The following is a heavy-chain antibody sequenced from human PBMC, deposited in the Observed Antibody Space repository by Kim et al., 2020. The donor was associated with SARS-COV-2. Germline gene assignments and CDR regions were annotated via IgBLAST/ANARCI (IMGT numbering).Heavy chain of an antibody. CDR3: ARAATTVTYKYYYGMDV. V-gene: IGHV4-31*03. Sequence: SETLSLTCTVSGGSISSGGYYWSWIRQHPGKGLEWIGYIYYSGSTYYNPSLKSRVTISVDTSKNQFSLKLSSVTAADTAVYYCARAATTVTYKYYYGMDVWGQGTTVTVSS. D-gene: IGHD4-17*01. J-gene: IGHJ6*02. CDR2: IYYSGST. CDR1: GGSISSGGYY.